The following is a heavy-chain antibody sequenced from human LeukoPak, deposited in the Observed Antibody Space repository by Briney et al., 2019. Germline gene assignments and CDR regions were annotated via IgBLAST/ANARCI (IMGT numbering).Heavy chain of an antibody. CDR3: ARDVGRSYDLDY. V-gene: IGHV1-18*01. CDR2: ISAYNGNT. CDR1: GYTFTSYG. J-gene: IGHJ4*02. Sequence: ASVKVSCKASGYTFTSYGISWVRQAPGQGLEWMGWISAYNGNTDYAQSLQRRVTMTIDTSTSTVYMELRRLRSDDTAVYYCARDVGRSYDLDYWGQGTLVTVSS. D-gene: IGHD3-16*01.